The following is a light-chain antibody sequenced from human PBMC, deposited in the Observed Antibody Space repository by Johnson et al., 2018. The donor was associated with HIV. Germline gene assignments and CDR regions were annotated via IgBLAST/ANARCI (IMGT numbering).Light chain of an antibody. CDR2: DNS. Sequence: QFVLTQPPSVSAAPGQKVTISCSGNRSNIGDNFVSWYQHLPGTAPKLLVYDNSKRPSGIPDRFSDTKSGTSATLGITGLQTGDEADYYCGTWGGVFGTVTKVTVL. J-gene: IGLJ1*01. CDR1: RSNIGDNF. V-gene: IGLV1-51*01. CDR3: GTWGGV.